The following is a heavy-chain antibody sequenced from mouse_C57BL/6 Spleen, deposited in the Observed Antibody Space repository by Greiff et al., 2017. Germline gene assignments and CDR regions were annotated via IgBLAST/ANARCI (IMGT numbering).Heavy chain of an antibody. CDR3: ARSQLVYWYFDV. V-gene: IGHV1-82*01. D-gene: IGHD4-1*02. CDR1: GYAFSSSW. J-gene: IGHJ1*03. Sequence: QVQLQPSGPELVKPGASVKISCKASGYAFSSSWMNWVKQRPGKGLEWIGRIYPGDGNTNYNGKFKGKATLTADKSSSTAYMQLSSLTSEDSAVYFCARSQLVYWYFDVWGTGTTVTVAS. CDR2: IYPGDGNT.